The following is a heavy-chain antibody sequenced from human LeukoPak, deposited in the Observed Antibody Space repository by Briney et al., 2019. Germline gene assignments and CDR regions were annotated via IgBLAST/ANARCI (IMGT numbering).Heavy chain of an antibody. J-gene: IGHJ4*02. V-gene: IGHV4-34*01. CDR3: ARGYCSSTSCYTHPFDY. D-gene: IGHD2-2*02. CDR2: INHSGST. Sequence: GSLRLSCAASGFTFSSYAMSWVRQPPGKGLEWIGEINHSGSTNYNPSLKSRVTISVDTSKNQFSLKLSSVTAADTAVYYCARGYCSSTSCYTHPFDYWGQGTLVTVSS. CDR1: GFTFSSYA.